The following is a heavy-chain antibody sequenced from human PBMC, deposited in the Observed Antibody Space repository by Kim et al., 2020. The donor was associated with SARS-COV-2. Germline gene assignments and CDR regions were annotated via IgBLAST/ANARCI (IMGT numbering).Heavy chain of an antibody. CDR3: ARALSYGFDS. V-gene: IGHV3-9*01. CDR1: GFTFGNYA. J-gene: IGHJ4*02. Sequence: GGSLRLSCAASGFTFGNYAMHWVRQAPGKGLEWVSGISYSSISIAYAESVKGRFTISRDKAKSSLHLQMNSLRPEDTALYFCARALSYGFDSWGQGTLVTVSS. D-gene: IGHD5-18*01. CDR2: ISYSSISI.